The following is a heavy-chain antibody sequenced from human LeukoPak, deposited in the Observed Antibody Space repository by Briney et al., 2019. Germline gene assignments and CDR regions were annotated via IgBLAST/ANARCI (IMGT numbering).Heavy chain of an antibody. CDR2: ISSSSSYI. CDR3: ARSLLWFGANLIWLDS. V-gene: IGHV3-21*01. D-gene: IGHD3-10*01. Sequence: GGSLRLSCAASEFTFSSYTMNWVRQAPGKGLEWVSSISSSSSYIYYADSVKGRFTISRDNAKNSLYLQMNSLRADDTAVYYCARSLLWFGANLIWLDSWGQGTLVTVSS. CDR1: EFTFSSYT. J-gene: IGHJ5*01.